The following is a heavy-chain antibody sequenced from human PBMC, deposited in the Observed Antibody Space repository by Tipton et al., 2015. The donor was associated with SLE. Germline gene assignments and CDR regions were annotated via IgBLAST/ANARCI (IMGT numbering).Heavy chain of an antibody. J-gene: IGHJ3*02. D-gene: IGHD3-16*01. CDR1: GGSFSGYY. CDR3: AREWGDAFDI. V-gene: IGHV4-59*01. Sequence: TLSLTCAVYGGSFSGYYWSWIRQPPGKGLEWIGYIYYSGSIGYNPSLKSRVTISVDTSKNQFSLKLSSVTAADTAVYYCAREWGDAFDIWGQGTMVTVSS. CDR2: IYYSGSI.